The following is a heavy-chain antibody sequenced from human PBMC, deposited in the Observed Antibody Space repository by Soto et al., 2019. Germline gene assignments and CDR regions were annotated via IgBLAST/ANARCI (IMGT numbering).Heavy chain of an antibody. CDR3: ARVQTIFGIITVFDY. V-gene: IGHV4-31*03. J-gene: IGHJ4*02. D-gene: IGHD3-3*01. CDR2: IYYSGST. CDR1: GGSINSAGYY. Sequence: SETLSLTCTVSGGSINSAGYYWSWLRQHPGQGLEWIGNIYYSGSTNYKPSLKSRVTISIDTSKNHFSLNLSSVTAADTAVYYCARVQTIFGIITVFDYWGQGTLV.